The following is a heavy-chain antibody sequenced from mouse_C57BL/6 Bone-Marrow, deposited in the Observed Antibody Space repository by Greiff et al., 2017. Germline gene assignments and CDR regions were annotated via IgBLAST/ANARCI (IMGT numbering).Heavy chain of an antibody. Sequence: QVQLKQPGAELVMPGASVKLSCKASGYTFTSYWMHWVKQRPGQGLEWIGEIDPSDSYTNYNQKFKGKSTLTVDKSSSTAYMQLSSLTSEDSAVYYCARGLITTVVAPDFDYWGQGTTLTVSS. CDR2: IDPSDSYT. CDR1: GYTFTSYW. V-gene: IGHV1-69*01. J-gene: IGHJ2*01. CDR3: ARGLITTVVAPDFDY. D-gene: IGHD1-1*01.